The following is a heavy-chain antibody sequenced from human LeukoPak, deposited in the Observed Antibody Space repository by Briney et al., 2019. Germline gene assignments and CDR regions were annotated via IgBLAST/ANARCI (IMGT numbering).Heavy chain of an antibody. D-gene: IGHD3-22*01. CDR2: IYYSGST. V-gene: IGHV4-59*08. Sequence: SETLSLTCTVSGGSISSYYWSWIRQPPGKGLEWIGYIYYSGSTNYNPSLKSQVTISVDTSKNQFSLKLSSVTAADTAVYYCARHYYDSSGRGAFDIWGQGTMVTVSS. J-gene: IGHJ3*02. CDR1: GGSISSYY. CDR3: ARHYYDSSGRGAFDI.